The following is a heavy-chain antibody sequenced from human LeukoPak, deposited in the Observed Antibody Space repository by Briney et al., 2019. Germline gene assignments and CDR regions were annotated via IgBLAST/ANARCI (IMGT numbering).Heavy chain of an antibody. CDR1: GFTFSSYG. CDR2: IWYDGSNK. D-gene: IGHD6-19*01. J-gene: IGHJ4*02. Sequence: GGSLRLSCAASGFTFSSYGMHWVRQAPGKGLEWVAVIWYDGSNKYYADSVKGRFTISRDNSKNTLYLQMNSLRAEDTAVYYCARVLKTRAGGWYYFDYWGQGTLVTVSS. CDR3: ARVLKTRAGGWYYFDY. V-gene: IGHV3-33*01.